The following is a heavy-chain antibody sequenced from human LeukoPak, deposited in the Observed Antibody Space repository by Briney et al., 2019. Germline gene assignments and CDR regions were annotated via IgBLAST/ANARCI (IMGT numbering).Heavy chain of an antibody. CDR1: SGSFSGYY. CDR2: IYTSGST. Sequence: SETLSLTCAVYSGSFSGYYWSWIRQPAGKGLEWIGRIYTSGSTNYNPSLKSRVTISVDKSKNQFSLKLSSVTAADTAVYYCARGGGSSIAAAEGWFDPWGQGTLVTVSS. D-gene: IGHD6-13*01. CDR3: ARGGGSSIAAAEGWFDP. J-gene: IGHJ5*02. V-gene: IGHV4-59*10.